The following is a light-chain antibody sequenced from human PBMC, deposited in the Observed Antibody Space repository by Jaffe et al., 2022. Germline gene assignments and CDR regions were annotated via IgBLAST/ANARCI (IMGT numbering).Light chain of an antibody. CDR3: LLSYSGARRV. V-gene: IGLV7-46*01. J-gene: IGLJ3*02. CDR1: TGAVTSGHY. Sequence: QAVVTQEPSLTVSPGGTVTLTCGSSTGAVTSGHYPYWFQQKPGQAPRTLISDTSNKHSWTPARFSGSLLGGKAALTLSGAQPEDEAEYHCLLSYSGARRVFGGGTKLTVL. CDR2: DTS.